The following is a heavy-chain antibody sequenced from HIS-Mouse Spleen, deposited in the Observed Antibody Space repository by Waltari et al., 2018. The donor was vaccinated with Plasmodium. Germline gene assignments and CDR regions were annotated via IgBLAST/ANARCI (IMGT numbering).Heavy chain of an antibody. V-gene: IGHV3-30*18. CDR3: AKAQGVINFDY. CDR1: GFTFSSYG. D-gene: IGHD3-16*01. Sequence: QVQLVESGGGVVQPGRSLRLSCVASGFTFSSYGMHWVRQAPGKGLEWVAVISYDGSNKYYADSVKGRFTISRDNSKNTLYLQMNSLRAEDTAVYYCAKAQGVINFDYWGQGTLVTVSS. J-gene: IGHJ4*02. CDR2: ISYDGSNK.